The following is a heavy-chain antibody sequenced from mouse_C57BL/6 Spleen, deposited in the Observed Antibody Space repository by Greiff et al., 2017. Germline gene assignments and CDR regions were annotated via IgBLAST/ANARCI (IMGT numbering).Heavy chain of an antibody. CDR3: ARRGYGSSFYAMDY. CDR2: IDPSDSYT. V-gene: IGHV1-50*01. D-gene: IGHD1-1*01. Sequence: VQLQQPGAELVKPGASVKLSCKASGYTFTSYWMQWVKQRPGQGLEWIGEIDPSDSYTNYNQKFKGKATLTVDTSSSTAYMQLSSRTSEDAAVYYCARRGYGSSFYAMDYWGQGTSVTVSS. J-gene: IGHJ4*01. CDR1: GYTFTSYW.